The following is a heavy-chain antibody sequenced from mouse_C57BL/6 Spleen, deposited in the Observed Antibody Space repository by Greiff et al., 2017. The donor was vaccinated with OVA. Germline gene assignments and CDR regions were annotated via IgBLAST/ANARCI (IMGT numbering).Heavy chain of an antibody. CDR1: GFTFSSYA. CDR3: TREGGIYDGAY. Sequence: EVHLVESGEGLVKPGGSLKLSCAASGFTFSSYAMSWVRQTPEKRLEWVAYISSGGDYIYYADTVKGRFTISRDNARNTLYLQMSSLKSEDTAMYYCTREGGIYDGAYWGQGTLVTVSA. V-gene: IGHV5-9-1*02. J-gene: IGHJ3*01. D-gene: IGHD2-3*01. CDR2: ISSGGDYI.